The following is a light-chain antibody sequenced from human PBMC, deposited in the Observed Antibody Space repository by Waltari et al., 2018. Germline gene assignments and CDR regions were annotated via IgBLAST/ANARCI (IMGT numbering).Light chain of an antibody. CDR2: GAS. CDR1: QDISNF. J-gene: IGKJ4*01. Sequence: AIQLTQSPSSLSASVGDRVTITCRASQDISNFLAWYQQKPGKAPNLLIYGASTLRSGVPSRFSGSGSGTDFTLTISSLQPEDFATYYCQQFSSYPQVLTFGGGTK. V-gene: IGKV1-13*02. CDR3: QQFSSYPQVLT.